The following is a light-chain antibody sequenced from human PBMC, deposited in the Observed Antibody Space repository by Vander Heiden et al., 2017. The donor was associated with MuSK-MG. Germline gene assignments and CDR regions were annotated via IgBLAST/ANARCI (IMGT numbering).Light chain of an antibody. V-gene: IGLV1-51*01. CDR3: ATWDSSLSAGRVHVL. J-gene: IGLJ2*01. Sequence: QSVLTQPPSVSAAPGQKVTISCSGSSSNIGENYVSWYQQVPRTAPKLLIYDNDKRPSGIPDRFSGSKSGTSATLGITGLQTGDEADYYCATWDSSLSAGRVHVLFGGGTKLNV. CDR2: DND. CDR1: SSNIGENY.